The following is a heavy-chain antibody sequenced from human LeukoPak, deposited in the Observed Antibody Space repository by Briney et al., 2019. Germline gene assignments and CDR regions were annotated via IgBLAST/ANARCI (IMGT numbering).Heavy chain of an antibody. J-gene: IGHJ6*03. Sequence: SETLSLTCAVYGGSFSGYYWSWIRQPPGKGLEWIGEINHSGSTNHNPSLKSRVTISVDTSKNQFSLKLSSVTAADTAVYYCARGPRGYYYYYYMDVWGKGTTVTVSS. V-gene: IGHV4-34*01. CDR1: GGSFSGYY. CDR3: ARGPRGYYYYYYMDV. CDR2: INHSGST.